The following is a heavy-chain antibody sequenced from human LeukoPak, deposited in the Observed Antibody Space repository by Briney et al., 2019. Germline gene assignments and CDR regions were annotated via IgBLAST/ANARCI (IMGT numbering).Heavy chain of an antibody. D-gene: IGHD1-26*01. CDR1: GGSISSSDYY. Sequence: PSETLSLTCTVSGGSISSSDYYWGWIRQPPGKGLEWIGYIYYSGSTNYNPSLKSRVTISVDTSKNQFSLKLSSVTAADTAVYYCAREVGATRTRVSYYFDYWGQGTLVTVSS. CDR3: AREVGATRTRVSYYFDY. J-gene: IGHJ4*02. CDR2: IYYSGST. V-gene: IGHV4-61*08.